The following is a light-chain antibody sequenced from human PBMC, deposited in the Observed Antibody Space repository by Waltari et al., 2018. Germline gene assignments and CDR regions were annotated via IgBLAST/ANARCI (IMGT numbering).Light chain of an antibody. Sequence: EIVLTQSPGTLSLSPGERATLSCRASQSVSRTLAWYQQKPGQAPRLLSYDASSRATGIPDRFSGSGSGTDVSLTISRLEPEDFAVYYCQKYGTLPATFGQGTKVEIK. V-gene: IGKV3-20*01. CDR2: DAS. J-gene: IGKJ1*01. CDR1: QSVSRT. CDR3: QKYGTLPAT.